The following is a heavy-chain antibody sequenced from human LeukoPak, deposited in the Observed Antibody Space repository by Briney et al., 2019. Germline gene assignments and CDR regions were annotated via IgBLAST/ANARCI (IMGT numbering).Heavy chain of an antibody. CDR2: ISSSCSTI. CDR3: ADLGINMIGGV. V-gene: IGHV3-48*03. D-gene: IGHD3-10*02. J-gene: IGHJ6*04. Sequence: GGSLRLSCAASGFTFSSYEMNWVRQAPGKGLEWLSYISSSCSTIYYADSVKGRFTISRDNAKNSLYLQMNSLRAEDTAVYYCADLGINMIGGVWGKGTTVTISS. CDR1: GFTFSSYE.